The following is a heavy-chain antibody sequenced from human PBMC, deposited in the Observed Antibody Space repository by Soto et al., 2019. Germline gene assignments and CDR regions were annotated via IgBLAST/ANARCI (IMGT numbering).Heavy chain of an antibody. J-gene: IGHJ5*02. CDR2: IYYSGST. V-gene: IGHV4-31*03. CDR1: GGSISSGGYY. Sequence: PSETLSLTCTVSGGSISSGGYYWSWIRQHPGKGLEWIGYIYYSGSTYYNPSLKSRVTISVDTSKNQFSLKLSSVTAADTAVYYCARDDYGSGRGNWFDPWGQGTLVTVSS. CDR3: ARDDYGSGRGNWFDP. D-gene: IGHD3-10*01.